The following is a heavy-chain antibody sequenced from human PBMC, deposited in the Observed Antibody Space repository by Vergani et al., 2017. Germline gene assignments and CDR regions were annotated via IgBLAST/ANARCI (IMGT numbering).Heavy chain of an antibody. V-gene: IGHV3-9*02. CDR1: GFTSAGYA. D-gene: IGHD6-6*01. J-gene: IGHJ5*02. Sequence: EVQLEESGGGLVLPGRSLRLSCVASGFTSAGYAMHWVRQAPGKGLEWVSCISWNSNSIGYADSVKGRFTISRDNAKNSLYLQMNSLGAEDTALYYCAKDLGTSSGGGWFDPWGQGTLVTVSS. CDR3: AKDLGTSSGGGWFDP. CDR2: ISWNSNSI.